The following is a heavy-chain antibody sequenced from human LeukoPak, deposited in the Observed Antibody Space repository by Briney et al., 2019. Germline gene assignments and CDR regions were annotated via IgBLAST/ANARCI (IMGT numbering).Heavy chain of an antibody. CDR2: INSDGSST. D-gene: IGHD3-9*01. V-gene: IGHV3-74*01. J-gene: IGHJ4*02. CDR3: TRGFDAATGY. Sequence: GGSLRLSCGASGFTFSTYWMHWVRQAPGKGLVWVSRINSDGSSTGYADSVRGRFTISRDNAKNTLYLQMNSLRAEDTAVYYCTRGFDAATGYWGQGTLVTVSS. CDR1: GFTFSTYW.